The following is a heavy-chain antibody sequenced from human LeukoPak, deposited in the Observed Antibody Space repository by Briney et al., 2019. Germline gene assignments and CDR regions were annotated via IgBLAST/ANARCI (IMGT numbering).Heavy chain of an antibody. CDR2: IYYSGST. Sequence: SEALSLTCTVSGGSISSHYYWIWIRQPPGKGLEWIGSIYYSGSTYYNPSLKSRVTISVDTSKNQFSLKLSSLTAAETAVYYCARQYGSGSSYTPVVDLWGQGTLVTVSS. CDR1: GGSISSHYY. V-gene: IGHV4-39*01. CDR3: ARQYGSGSSYTPVVDL. J-gene: IGHJ4*02. D-gene: IGHD3-10*01.